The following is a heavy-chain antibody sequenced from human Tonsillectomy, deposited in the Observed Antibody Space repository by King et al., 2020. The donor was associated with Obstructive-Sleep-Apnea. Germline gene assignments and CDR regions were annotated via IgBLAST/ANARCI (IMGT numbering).Heavy chain of an antibody. V-gene: IGHV3-7*03. D-gene: IGHD3-9*01. J-gene: IGHJ3*01. CDR1: GFTFSSYW. CDR2: IKKDGSEK. Sequence: VQLVESGGGLVQPGGSLRLSCAASGFTFSSYWMSWVRQTPGKGLEWVANIKKDGSEKYYVDSVRGRFTISRDNAKNSLFLQMNSLRTEDTAVYYCARDRGYDSLTDHHSDDLDLWGQGTMVTVSS. CDR3: ARDRGYDSLTDHHSDDLDL.